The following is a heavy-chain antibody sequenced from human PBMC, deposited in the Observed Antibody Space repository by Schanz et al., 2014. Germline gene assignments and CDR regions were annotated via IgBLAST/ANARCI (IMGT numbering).Heavy chain of an antibody. CDR3: AKGMGYCSGGTCYDYYYYGLDV. Sequence: EVQLLESGGGLVQPGGSLRLSCAASGFTFSSYAMSWVRQAPGKGLEWVSYICSSGNTIYYADSVKGRFTISRDNAKNSLYLQMNSLRAEDTAVYYCAKGMGYCSGGTCYDYYYYGLDVWGQGTTVTVSS. J-gene: IGHJ6*02. V-gene: IGHV3-48*03. CDR2: ICSSGNTI. D-gene: IGHD2-15*01. CDR1: GFTFSSYA.